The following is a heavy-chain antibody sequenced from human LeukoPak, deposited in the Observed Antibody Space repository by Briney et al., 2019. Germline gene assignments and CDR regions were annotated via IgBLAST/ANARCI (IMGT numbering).Heavy chain of an antibody. V-gene: IGHV3-74*01. D-gene: IGHD3-10*01. CDR2: INSDGSST. J-gene: IGHJ4*02. CDR1: GFTFSSYW. Sequence: PGGSLRLSCAASGFTFSSYWMHWVRQAPGKGLVWVSRINSDGSSTSYADSVKGRFTISRDNAKNTLYLQMNSLRAEDTAVYYCARDRQQTYGSGSYYRGGDYWGQGTLVTVSS. CDR3: ARDRQQTYGSGSYYRGGDY.